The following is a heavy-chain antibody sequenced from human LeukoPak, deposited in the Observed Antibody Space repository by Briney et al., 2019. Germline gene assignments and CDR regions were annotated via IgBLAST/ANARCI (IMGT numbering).Heavy chain of an antibody. CDR3: ARDSPPAILAMDDYNWFDP. V-gene: IGHV1-69*01. J-gene: IGHJ5*02. CDR2: IIPIFGTA. Sequence: ASVKVSCKASGGTFSSCAISWVRQAPGQGLEWMGGIIPIFGTANYAQKFQGRVTITADESTSTAYMELSSLRSEDTAVYYCARDSPPAILAMDDYNWFDPWGQGTLVTVSS. CDR1: GGTFSSCA. D-gene: IGHD2-2*03.